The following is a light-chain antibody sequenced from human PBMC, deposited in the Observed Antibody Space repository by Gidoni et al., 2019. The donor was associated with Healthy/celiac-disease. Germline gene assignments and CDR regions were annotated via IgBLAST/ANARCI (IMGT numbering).Light chain of an antibody. CDR2: DAS. V-gene: IGKV1-33*01. Sequence: DIQMTQSPSSLSASVGDRVTITCQASQDISNYLNWYQQKPGKAPKLLIYDASNLETGVPSRFIGSGSGTDFTFTISSLQPVDIATYYCQQYDNLPLTFGGGTKVEIK. CDR3: QQYDNLPLT. J-gene: IGKJ4*01. CDR1: QDISNY.